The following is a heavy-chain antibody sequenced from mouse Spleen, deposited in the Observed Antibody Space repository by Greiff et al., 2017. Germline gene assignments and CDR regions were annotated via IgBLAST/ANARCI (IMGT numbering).Heavy chain of an antibody. D-gene: IGHD2-4*01. V-gene: IGHV3-8*02. J-gene: IGHJ3*01. Sequence: EVKLVESGPSLVKPSQTLSLTCSVTGDSITSGYWNWIRKFPGNKLEYMGYISYSGSTYYNPSLKSRISITRDTSKNQYYLQLNSVTTEDTATYYCARNDYDFFAYWGQGTLVTVSA. CDR3: ARNDYDFFAY. CDR1: GDSITSGY. CDR2: ISYSGST.